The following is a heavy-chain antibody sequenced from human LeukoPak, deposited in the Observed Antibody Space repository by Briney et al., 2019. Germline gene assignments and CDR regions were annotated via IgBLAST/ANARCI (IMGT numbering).Heavy chain of an antibody. CDR2: IYYSGST. CDR3: ARQEIAARRIDY. Sequence: PSETLSLTCTVSGGSISSSSYYWGWIRQPPGKGLEWIGSIYYSGSTYYNPSLKSRVTISVDTSKNQSSLKLSSVTAADTAVYYCARQEIAARRIDYWGQGTLVTVSS. V-gene: IGHV4-39*01. J-gene: IGHJ4*02. CDR1: GGSISSSSYY. D-gene: IGHD6-6*01.